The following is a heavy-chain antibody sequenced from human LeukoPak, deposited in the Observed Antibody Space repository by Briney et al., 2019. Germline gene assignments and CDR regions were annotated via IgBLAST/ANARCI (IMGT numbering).Heavy chain of an antibody. CDR3: ASSYVDTAMVADY. CDR2: IYPGDSDT. Sequence: GESLKISCKGSGYSFTSYWIGWVRQMPGKGLEWTGIIYPGDSDTRYSPSFQGQVTISADKSISTAYLQWSSLKASDTAMYYCASSYVDTAMVADYWGQGTLVTVSS. J-gene: IGHJ4*02. V-gene: IGHV5-51*01. CDR1: GYSFTSYW. D-gene: IGHD5-18*01.